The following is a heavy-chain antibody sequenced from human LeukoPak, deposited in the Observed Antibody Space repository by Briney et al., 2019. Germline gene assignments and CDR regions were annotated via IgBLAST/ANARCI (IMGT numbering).Heavy chain of an antibody. CDR3: ASSTVVTHYFDY. CDR2: IIPIFGIA. CDR1: GGTFSSYA. Sequence: ASVTVSCTASGGTFSSYAISWVRQAPGQGLEWMGGIIPIFGIANYAQKFQGRVTITADESTSTAYMELSSLRSEDTAVYYCASSTVVTHYFDYWGQGTLVTVSS. J-gene: IGHJ4*02. D-gene: IGHD4-23*01. V-gene: IGHV1-69*13.